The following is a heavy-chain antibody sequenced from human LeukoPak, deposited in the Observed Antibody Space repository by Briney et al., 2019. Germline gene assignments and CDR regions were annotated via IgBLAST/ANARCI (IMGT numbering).Heavy chain of an antibody. D-gene: IGHD6-6*01. CDR3: ARRSTLENFFDS. CDR1: GGSITRYY. Sequence: SETLSLTCTVSGGSITRYYWSWIRQPPGKGLEWIGNIYYTGNPNYNPSLKSRVTVSVDSSKGQLSLKLTSLTAADSAVYYCARRSTLENFFDSWGQGTPVTVSS. V-gene: IGHV4-59*08. CDR2: IYYTGNP. J-gene: IGHJ4*02.